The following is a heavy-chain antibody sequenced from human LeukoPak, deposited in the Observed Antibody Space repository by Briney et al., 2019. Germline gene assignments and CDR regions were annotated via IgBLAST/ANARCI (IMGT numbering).Heavy chain of an antibody. CDR2: ISSSSSYI. CDR1: GFTFSSYN. J-gene: IGHJ5*02. CDR3: ARNLNSWFDP. D-gene: IGHD3-9*01. Sequence: GGSLTLSCAASGFTFSSYNMNWVRQAPGKGLEWVSSISSSSSYIYYADSLKGRFTISRDNAKNSLFLQMNSLRAEDTAVYYCARNLNSWFDPWGQGTLVTVSS. V-gene: IGHV3-21*01.